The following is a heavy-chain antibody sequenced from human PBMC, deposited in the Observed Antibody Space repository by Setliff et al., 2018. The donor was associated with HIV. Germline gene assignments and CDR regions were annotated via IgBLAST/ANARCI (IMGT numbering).Heavy chain of an antibody. Sequence: SETLSLTCTVSGGSISGYYWSWIRQPPGKGLEWIAYSHYSGSADYNPSLKSRVTISIDTSKSQLSLKLSSVTAADTAVYYCARVRDYGGNFFDYWGQGTLVT. V-gene: IGHV4-59*01. J-gene: IGHJ4*02. CDR1: GGSISGYY. CDR3: ARVRDYGGNFFDY. CDR2: SHYSGSA. D-gene: IGHD4-17*01.